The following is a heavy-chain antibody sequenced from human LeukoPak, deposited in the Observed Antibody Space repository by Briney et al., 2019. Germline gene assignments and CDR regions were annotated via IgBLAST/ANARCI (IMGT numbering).Heavy chain of an antibody. Sequence: RSSETLSLTCTVSGGSISSYYWSWIRQPPGKGLEWIGYIYYSGSTNYNPSLKSRVTISVDTSKNQFSLKLSSVTAADTAVYYCARVASGWLVDYWGQGTLVTVSS. CDR2: IYYSGST. D-gene: IGHD6-19*01. V-gene: IGHV4-59*01. CDR3: ARVASGWLVDY. CDR1: GGSISSYY. J-gene: IGHJ4*02.